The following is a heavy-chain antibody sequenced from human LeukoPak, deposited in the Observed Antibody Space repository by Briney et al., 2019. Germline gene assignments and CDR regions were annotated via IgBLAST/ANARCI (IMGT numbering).Heavy chain of an antibody. D-gene: IGHD6-13*01. CDR3: ARVRSWYIYYYYMDV. CDR2: INHSGST. CDR1: GGSFSGYY. Sequence: SSETLSLTCAVYGGSFSGYYWSWIRQPPGKGLEWIGEINHSGSTNYNPSLKSRVTISVDTSKNQFSLKLSSVTAADTAVYYCARVRSWYIYYYYMDVWGKGTTVTVSS. V-gene: IGHV4-34*01. J-gene: IGHJ6*03.